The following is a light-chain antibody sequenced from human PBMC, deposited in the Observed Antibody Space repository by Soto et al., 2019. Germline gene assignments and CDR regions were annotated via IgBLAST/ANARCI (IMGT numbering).Light chain of an antibody. V-gene: IGKV1-27*01. CDR3: QKFSAAPT. CDR1: QAIYNY. J-gene: IGKJ4*01. CDR2: AAS. Sequence: DIQMTQSPSSLSASVGDRVTITCRASQAIYNYLAWYQQKPGKVPTLLISAASTLQSGVPSRFSGSGSGTDFTLTISSLQPEDVATYYCQKFSAAPTFGGGNKVEI.